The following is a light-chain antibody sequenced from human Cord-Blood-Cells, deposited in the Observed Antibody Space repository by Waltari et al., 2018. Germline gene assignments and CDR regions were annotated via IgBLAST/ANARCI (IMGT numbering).Light chain of an antibody. CDR2: AAS. V-gene: IGKV1-39*01. J-gene: IGKJ3*01. Sequence: DIQMTQSPSSLSASVGDRVTITSRASQSISSYLNWYQQKPGKAPQLLIYAASSLQSGVPSRFSGSGSGTDFTLTISSLQPEDFATYYCQQSYSTPFTFGPGTKVDIK. CDR1: QSISSY. CDR3: QQSYSTPFT.